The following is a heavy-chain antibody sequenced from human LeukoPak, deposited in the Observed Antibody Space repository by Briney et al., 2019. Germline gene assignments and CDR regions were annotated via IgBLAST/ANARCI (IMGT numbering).Heavy chain of an antibody. J-gene: IGHJ4*02. CDR1: GGSISSSSYY. CDR3: ASVSQLTGTFDY. D-gene: IGHD7-27*01. Sequence: SETLSLTCTVSGGSISSSSYYWGWIRQPPGKGLEWIGSIYYSGSTYYNPSLKSRVTISVDTSKNQFSLKLSSVTAADTAVYYCASVSQLTGTFDYWGQGTLVTVSS. CDR2: IYYSGST. V-gene: IGHV4-39*01.